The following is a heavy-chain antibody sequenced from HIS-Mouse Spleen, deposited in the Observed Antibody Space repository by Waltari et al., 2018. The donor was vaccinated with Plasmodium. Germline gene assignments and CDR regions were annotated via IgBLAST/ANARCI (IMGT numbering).Heavy chain of an antibody. J-gene: IGHJ3*02. CDR2: SASGGST. CDR1: GFTVSSNY. Sequence: EVQLVESGGGLIQPGGSLRLSCAASGFTVSSNYMSWVRQAPGKGLEWVTVSASGGSTYYADSVKGRFTISRDNSKNTLYLQMNSLRAEDTAVYYCASKTTVTNHAFDIWGQGTMVTVSS. CDR3: ASKTTVTNHAFDI. V-gene: IGHV3-53*01. D-gene: IGHD4-17*01.